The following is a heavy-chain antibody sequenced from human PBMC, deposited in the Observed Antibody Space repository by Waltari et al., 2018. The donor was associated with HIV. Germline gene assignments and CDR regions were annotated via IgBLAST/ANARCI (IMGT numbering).Heavy chain of an antibody. CDR3: ARHDWRGSDGYDV. D-gene: IGHD3-3*01. CDR2: VYYSGNT. CDR1: NGSITNANHY. Sequence: QLQLQESGPGLVKPSETLSLTCTVSNGSITNANHYWGWIRRPPGKGLEWIGSVYYSGNTCYNTALRSGVTISVDTSKSQFSLRLNSGTAADTAVYYCARHDWRGSDGYDVWGRGTMVTVSS. J-gene: IGHJ3*01. V-gene: IGHV4-39*01.